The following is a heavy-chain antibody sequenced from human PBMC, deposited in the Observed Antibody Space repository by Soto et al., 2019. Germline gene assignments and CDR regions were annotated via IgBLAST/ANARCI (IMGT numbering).Heavy chain of an antibody. CDR1: SGSLGGYY. D-gene: IGHD6-6*01. J-gene: IGHJ4*02. V-gene: IGHV4-34*01. CDR2: ISPSGTT. CDR3: ARAPKVSGSAQTRPDF. Sequence: SETLSLTCSLYSGSLGGYYWSWIRQPPGKGLEWIGEISPSGTTNYSPSLKSRVSISVDTSKNQFSLNLTSLTAADTAVYYCARAPKVSGSAQTRPDFWGQGSLVTVSS.